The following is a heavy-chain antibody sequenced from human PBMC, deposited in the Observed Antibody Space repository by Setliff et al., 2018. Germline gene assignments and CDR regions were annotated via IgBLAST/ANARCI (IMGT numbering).Heavy chain of an antibody. V-gene: IGHV3-7*04. Sequence: GGSLRLSCAASGFTFSTYWMSWVRQAPGKGLEWVANIKQDGSDKYYVDSVKGRFTISRDNAKNSRYLQMNNLRAEDTAVYYCARGGYSYGYWGQGTLVTVSS. CDR3: ARGGYSYGY. D-gene: IGHD5-18*01. CDR2: IKQDGSDK. J-gene: IGHJ4*02. CDR1: GFTFSTYW.